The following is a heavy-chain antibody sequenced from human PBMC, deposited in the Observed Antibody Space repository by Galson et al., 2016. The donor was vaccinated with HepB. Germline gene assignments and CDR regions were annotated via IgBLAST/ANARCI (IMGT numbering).Heavy chain of an antibody. CDR2: ISSSSSTI. Sequence: SLRLSCAASGFTFSSYSMNWVRQAPGQGLEWVSYISSSSSTIYYADSVKGRFTISRDNAKNSLYLQMNSLRDEDTAVYYCARSARYCSGTSCYLPYFDYWGQGTLVTVSS. CDR3: ARSARYCSGTSCYLPYFDY. V-gene: IGHV3-48*02. J-gene: IGHJ4*02. D-gene: IGHD2-2*01. CDR1: GFTFSSYS.